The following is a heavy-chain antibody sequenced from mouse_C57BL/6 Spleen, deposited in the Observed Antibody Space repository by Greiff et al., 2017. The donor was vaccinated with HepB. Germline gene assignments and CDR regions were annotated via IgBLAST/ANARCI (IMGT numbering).Heavy chain of an antibody. V-gene: IGHV5-9-1*02. Sequence: EVQLVESGEGLVKPGGSLKLSCAASGFTFSSYAMSWVRQTPEKRLEWVAYISSGGDYTYYADTVKGRFTISRDNARNTLYLQMSSLKSEDTAMYYCTRDDYYGSSNFDYWGQGTTLTVSS. CDR2: ISSGGDYT. CDR1: GFTFSSYA. CDR3: TRDDYYGSSNFDY. J-gene: IGHJ2*01. D-gene: IGHD1-1*01.